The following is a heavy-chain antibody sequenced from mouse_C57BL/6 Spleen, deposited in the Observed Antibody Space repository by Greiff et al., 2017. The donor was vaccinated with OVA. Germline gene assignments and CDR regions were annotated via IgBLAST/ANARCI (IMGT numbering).Heavy chain of an antibody. CDR1: GFTFSSYG. CDR3: ARHDYGSSSFDY. J-gene: IGHJ2*01. V-gene: IGHV5-6*02. CDR2: ISSGGSYT. Sequence: EVKLVESGGDLVKPGGSLKLSCAASGFTFSSYGMSWVRQTPDKRLEWVATISSGGSYTYYPDSVKGRFTISRDNAKNTLYLQMSSLKSEDTAMYYCARHDYGSSSFDYWGQGTTLTVSS. D-gene: IGHD1-1*01.